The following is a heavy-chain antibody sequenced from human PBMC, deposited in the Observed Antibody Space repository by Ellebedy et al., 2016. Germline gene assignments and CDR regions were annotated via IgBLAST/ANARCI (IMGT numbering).Heavy chain of an antibody. Sequence: ASVKVSXXASGYTFTSYGISWVRQAPGQGLEWMGWISAYNGNTNYAQKLQGRVTMTTDTSTSTAYMELRSLRSDDTAVYYCVSATLAQYYYYYYGMDVWGQGTTVTVSS. D-gene: IGHD5-24*01. CDR3: VSATLAQYYYYYYGMDV. J-gene: IGHJ6*02. CDR2: ISAYNGNT. CDR1: GYTFTSYG. V-gene: IGHV1-18*01.